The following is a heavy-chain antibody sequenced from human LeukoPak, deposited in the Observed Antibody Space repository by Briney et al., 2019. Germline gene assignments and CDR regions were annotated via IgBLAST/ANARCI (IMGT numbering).Heavy chain of an antibody. D-gene: IGHD3-16*01. CDR2: IFYDGSNQ. Sequence: GGSLRLSCEGSGFSFSNYGMHWVRQAPGKGLEWLAAIFYDGSNQHYADTVKGRFTISRDNSKNTLYLQVNSLTAEDTAVYYCARDQALYFSYGDYWGQGTLVTVSS. CDR3: ARDQALYFSYGDY. J-gene: IGHJ4*02. CDR1: GFSFSNYG. V-gene: IGHV3-33*08.